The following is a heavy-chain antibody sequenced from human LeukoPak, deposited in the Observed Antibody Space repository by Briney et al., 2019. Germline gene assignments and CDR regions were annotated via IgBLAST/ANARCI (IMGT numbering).Heavy chain of an antibody. CDR1: GFTFNSYS. J-gene: IGHJ6*03. CDR3: ARDANYGDYDPVIYYMDV. V-gene: IGHV3-48*01. D-gene: IGHD4-17*01. CDR2: ITGSSTTI. Sequence: PGGSLGLSCAASGFTFNSYSMNWVRQAPGKGLEWISYITGSSTTIYYADSVKGRFTISRDNAKNSLFLQMNSLRAEDTAVYYCARDANYGDYDPVIYYMDVWGKGTTVTVSS.